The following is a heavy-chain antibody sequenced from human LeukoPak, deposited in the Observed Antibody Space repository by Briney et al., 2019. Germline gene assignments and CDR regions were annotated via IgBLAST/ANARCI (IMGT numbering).Heavy chain of an antibody. Sequence: SVKVSCKASGGAFSSYAISWVRQAPGQGLEWMGRIIPIFGTANYAQKFQGRVTITTDESTSTAYMELSSLRSEDTAVYYCASQYSSGPFDYWGQGTLVTVSS. D-gene: IGHD6-19*01. V-gene: IGHV1-69*05. CDR3: ASQYSSGPFDY. CDR1: GGAFSSYA. CDR2: IIPIFGTA. J-gene: IGHJ4*02.